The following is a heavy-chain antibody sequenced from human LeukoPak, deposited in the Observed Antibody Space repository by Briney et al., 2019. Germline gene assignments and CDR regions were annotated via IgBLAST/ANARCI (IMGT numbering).Heavy chain of an antibody. Sequence: NHSGSTNHNPSLKSRVTISVDTSKNQFSLKPSSVTAADTAVYYCARTVNYYDSSGSQGFDYWGQGTLVTVSS. CDR3: ARTVNYYDSSGSQGFDY. J-gene: IGHJ4*02. V-gene: IGHV4-34*13. D-gene: IGHD3-22*01. CDR2: NHSGST.